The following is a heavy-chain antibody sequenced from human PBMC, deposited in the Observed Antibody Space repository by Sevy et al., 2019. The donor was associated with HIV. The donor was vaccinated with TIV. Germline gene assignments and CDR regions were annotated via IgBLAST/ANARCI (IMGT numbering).Heavy chain of an antibody. D-gene: IGHD3-16*02. CDR2: IKQDGSEK. CDR1: GFTFSSYW. V-gene: IGHV3-7*01. CDR3: ARDALTAYYDYVWGGYRPDAFDI. Sequence: GGSLRLSCAASGFTFSSYWMSWVRQAPGKGLEWVANIKQDGSEKYYVDSVKGRFTISRDNAKNSLYLQMNSLRAEDTAGYYCARDALTAYYDYVWGGYRPDAFDIWGQGTMVTVSS. J-gene: IGHJ3*02.